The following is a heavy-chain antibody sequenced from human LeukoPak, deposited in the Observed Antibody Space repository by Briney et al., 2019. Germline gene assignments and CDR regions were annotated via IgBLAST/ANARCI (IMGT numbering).Heavy chain of an antibody. Sequence: GASVKVCFKASGYTFTCDGISLVRQAPGQGLEWKGLISANNGNTNYAQTDQGRVTMTTDTSTSTAYMELRSLRSDDTAVYYCARGAPYCSSTSCYKMRGAFDIWGQGTMVTVSS. CDR3: ARGAPYCSSTSCYKMRGAFDI. D-gene: IGHD2-2*02. J-gene: IGHJ3*02. CDR2: ISANNGNT. CDR1: GYTFTCDG. V-gene: IGHV1-18*01.